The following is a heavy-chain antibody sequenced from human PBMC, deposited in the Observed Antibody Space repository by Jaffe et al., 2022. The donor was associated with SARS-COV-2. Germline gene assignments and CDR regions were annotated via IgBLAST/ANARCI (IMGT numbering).Heavy chain of an antibody. CDR1: GGSFSGYY. J-gene: IGHJ4*02. CDR2: INHSGST. CDR3: ASLYDSSGYQNY. Sequence: QVQLQQWGAGLLKPSETLSLTCAVYGGSFSGYYWSWIRQPPGKGLEWIGEINHSGSTNYNPSLKSRVTISVDTSKNQFSLKLSSVTAADTAVYYCASLYDSSGYQNYWGQGTLVTVSS. V-gene: IGHV4-34*01. D-gene: IGHD3-22*01.